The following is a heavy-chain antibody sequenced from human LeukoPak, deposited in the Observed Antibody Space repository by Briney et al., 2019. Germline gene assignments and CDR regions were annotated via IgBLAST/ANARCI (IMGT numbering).Heavy chain of an antibody. V-gene: IGHV3-64*01. CDR2: ISSNGGST. CDR3: ARGRSVWGSYRKDWFDP. Sequence: GGSLRLSCAASGFTFSSYAMHWVRQAPGKGLEYVSAISSNGGSTYYANSVKGRFTISRDNSKNTLYLQMGSLRSEDTAVYYCARGRSVWGSYRKDWFDPWGQGTLVTVSS. CDR1: GFTFSSYA. D-gene: IGHD3-16*02. J-gene: IGHJ5*02.